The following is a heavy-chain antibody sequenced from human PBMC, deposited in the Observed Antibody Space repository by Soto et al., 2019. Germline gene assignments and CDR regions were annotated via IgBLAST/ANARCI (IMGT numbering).Heavy chain of an antibody. V-gene: IGHV1-3*01. CDR1: GYTFTSYA. CDR3: AREPSWDAGMDV. J-gene: IGHJ6*02. CDR2: INAGNGNT. D-gene: IGHD6-13*01. Sequence: QVQLVQSGAEVKKPGASVKVSCKASGYTFTSYAMHWVRQAPGQSLEWMGWINAGNGNTKYSQKFQDRVTITRDTSASTAYMELSSLRSEDTAVYYCAREPSWDAGMDVWGQGTTVTVSS.